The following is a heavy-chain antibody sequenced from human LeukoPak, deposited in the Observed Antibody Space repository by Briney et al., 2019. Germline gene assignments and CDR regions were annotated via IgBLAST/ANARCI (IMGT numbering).Heavy chain of an antibody. CDR2: IKQDGSET. CDR3: ARDGSIAVKNWFDP. Sequence: PGGSLRLSCAASGFTFSTYWMTWVRQAPGKGPDWVGNIKQDGSETYYADSLKGRFTISRDNAKSALYLQMNSLRAEDTAVYYCARDGSIAVKNWFDPWGQGTLVTVSS. CDR1: GFTFSTYW. D-gene: IGHD6-19*01. V-gene: IGHV3-7*01. J-gene: IGHJ5*02.